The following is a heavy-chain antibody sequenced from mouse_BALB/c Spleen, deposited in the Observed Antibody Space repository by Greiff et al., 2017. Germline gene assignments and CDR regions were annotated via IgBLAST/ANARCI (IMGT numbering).Heavy chain of an antibody. D-gene: IGHD2-4*01. CDR3: ARDYYDYDEGDAMDY. CDR2: IYPYNGGT. V-gene: IGHV1S29*02. Sequence: VQLQQSGPELVKPGASVKISCKASGYTFTDYNMHWVKQSHGKSLEWIGYIYPYNGGTGYNQKFKSKATLTVDNSSSTTYMELRSLTSEDSAVYYCARDYYDYDEGDAMDYWGQGTSVTVSS. CDR1: GYTFTDYN. J-gene: IGHJ4*01.